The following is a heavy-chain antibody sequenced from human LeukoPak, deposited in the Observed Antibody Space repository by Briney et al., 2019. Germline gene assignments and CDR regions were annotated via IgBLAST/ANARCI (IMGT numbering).Heavy chain of an antibody. CDR2: INHSGST. V-gene: IGHV4-34*01. CDR1: GGSFSGDY. CDR3: ARGNDYGDFFDY. J-gene: IGHJ4*02. Sequence: SETLSLTCAVYGGSFSGDYWSWIRQPPGKGLEWIGEINHSGSTNYNPSLKSRVTISIDTSKNQFSLKLSSVTAADTAVYYCARGNDYGDFFDYWGQGTLVTVSS. D-gene: IGHD4-17*01.